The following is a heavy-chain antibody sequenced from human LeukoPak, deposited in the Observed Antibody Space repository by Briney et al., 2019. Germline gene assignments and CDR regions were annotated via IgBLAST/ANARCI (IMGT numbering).Heavy chain of an antibody. V-gene: IGHV3-30-3*01. Sequence: GRSLRLSCAASGFTFSSYAMHWVRQAPGKGLEWVAVISYDGSNKYYADSVKGRFTISRDNSKNTLYLQMNSLRAEDTAVYYCARESCSGGSCYDDYWGQGTLVTVSS. CDR1: GFTFSSYA. D-gene: IGHD2-15*01. J-gene: IGHJ4*02. CDR2: ISYDGSNK. CDR3: ARESCSGGSCYDDY.